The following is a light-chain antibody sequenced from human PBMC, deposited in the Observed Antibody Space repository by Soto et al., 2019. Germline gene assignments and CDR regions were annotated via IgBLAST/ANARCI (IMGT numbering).Light chain of an antibody. V-gene: IGKV1-39*01. CDR3: QQSYSTPWT. Sequence: DIQMTQSPSSLSASVGDRFTITCRASENIASYLNWYQQKPGKAPTLLVYAASSLESGAPPRFSGTVSGTDFTLTITSLQPDDLATYFCQQSYSTPWTFGQGTKVEL. CDR2: AAS. CDR1: ENIASY. J-gene: IGKJ1*01.